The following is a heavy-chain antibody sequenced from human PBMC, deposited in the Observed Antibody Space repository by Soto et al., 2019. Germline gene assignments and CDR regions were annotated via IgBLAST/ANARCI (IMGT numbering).Heavy chain of an antibody. CDR1: GGSISSSSYY. D-gene: IGHD3-22*01. CDR3: ARVREAGYYYDSSGYYYFDY. Sequence: PSETLSLTCTVSGGSISSSSYYWGWIRQPPGKGLEWIGSIYYSGSTYYNPSLKSRVTISVDTSKNQFSLKLSSVTAADTAVYYCARVREAGYYYDSSGYYYFDYWGQGTLVTVSS. V-gene: IGHV4-39*01. J-gene: IGHJ4*02. CDR2: IYYSGST.